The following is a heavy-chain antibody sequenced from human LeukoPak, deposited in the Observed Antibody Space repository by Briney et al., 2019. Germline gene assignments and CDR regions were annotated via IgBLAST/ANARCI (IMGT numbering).Heavy chain of an antibody. CDR2: IYYSGST. V-gene: IGHV4-39*07. D-gene: IGHD3-10*01. J-gene: IGHJ4*02. CDR1: GDSISSRSYY. CDR3: ARFSITMVRGVITYYFDY. Sequence: SETLSLTCTVSGDSISSRSYYWGWIRQPPGKGLEWTGSIYYSGSTYYNPSLKSRVTISVDTSKNQFSLKLSSVTAADTAVYYCARFSITMVRGVITYYFDYWGQGTLVTVSS.